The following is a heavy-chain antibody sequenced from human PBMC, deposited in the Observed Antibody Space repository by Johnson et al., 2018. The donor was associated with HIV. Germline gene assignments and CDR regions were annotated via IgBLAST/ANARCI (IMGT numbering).Heavy chain of an antibody. D-gene: IGHD2-21*02. Sequence: VQLVESGGGLVKPGGSLRLSCAASGFTVSSNYMSWVRQAPGKGLEWVSVIYSGGSTYYADSVKGRFTISRDNSKNTPYLQMNSLRAEDTAVYYCARVVVVTAKGAFDIWGQGTMVTVSS. V-gene: IGHV3-66*01. CDR3: ARVVVVTAKGAFDI. CDR1: GFTVSSNY. CDR2: IYSGGST. J-gene: IGHJ3*02.